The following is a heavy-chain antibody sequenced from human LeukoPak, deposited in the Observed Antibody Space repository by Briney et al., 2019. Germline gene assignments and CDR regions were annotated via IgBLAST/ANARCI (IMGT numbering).Heavy chain of an antibody. CDR1: GLTFSSYE. CDR3: ARDGGPAYSSSWYLY. CDR2: ISSSGSTI. V-gene: IGHV3-48*03. D-gene: IGHD6-13*01. J-gene: IGHJ4*02. Sequence: GGSLRLSCAASGLTFSSYEMNWVRQAPGKGLEWVSYISSSGSTIYYADSVKGRFTISRDNAKNSLYLQMNSLRAEDTAVYYCARDGGPAYSSSWYLYWGQGTLVTVSS.